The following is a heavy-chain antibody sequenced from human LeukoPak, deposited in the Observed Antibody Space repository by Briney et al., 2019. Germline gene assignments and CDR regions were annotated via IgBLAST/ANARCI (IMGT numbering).Heavy chain of an antibody. CDR2: ISGSGDRT. CDR3: AKDRATRRWGTQEFDY. Sequence: GGSLRLSCAASGFMFSSYAMSWVRQAPGKGLEWVSDISGSGDRTNQADSVKGRFTISRDNSKNTLYLQMNSLRAEDTAVYYCAKDRATRRWGTQEFDYWGRGTLVTVSS. J-gene: IGHJ4*02. CDR1: GFMFSSYA. V-gene: IGHV3-23*01. D-gene: IGHD3-16*01.